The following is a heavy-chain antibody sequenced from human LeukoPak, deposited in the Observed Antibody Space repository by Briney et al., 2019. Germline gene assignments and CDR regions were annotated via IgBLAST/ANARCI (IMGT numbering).Heavy chain of an antibody. D-gene: IGHD2-2*01. CDR1: GGSFSGYY. V-gene: IGHV4-34*01. Sequence: SETLSLTCAVYGGSFSGYYWSWIRQPPGKGLEWIGEINHSGSTNYNPSLKSRVTISVDTSKNPFSLKLSSVTAADTAVYYCARELVYCSSTSCRDYYGMDVWGQGTTVTVSS. CDR2: INHSGST. CDR3: ARELVYCSSTSCRDYYGMDV. J-gene: IGHJ6*02.